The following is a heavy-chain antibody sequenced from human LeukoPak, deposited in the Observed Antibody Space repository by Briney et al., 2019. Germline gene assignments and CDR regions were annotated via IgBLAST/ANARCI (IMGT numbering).Heavy chain of an antibody. CDR3: AVRRGDYGFDP. V-gene: IGHV4-34*01. CDR2: IYHSGST. J-gene: IGHJ5*02. Sequence: SETLSLTCAVYGGSFSEYYWSWIRQPPGKGLEWIGYIYHSGSTYYNPSLKSRVTISVDRSKNQFSLNLSSVTAADTAVYYCAVRRGDYGFDPWGQGTLVTVSS. CDR1: GGSFSEYY. D-gene: IGHD4-17*01.